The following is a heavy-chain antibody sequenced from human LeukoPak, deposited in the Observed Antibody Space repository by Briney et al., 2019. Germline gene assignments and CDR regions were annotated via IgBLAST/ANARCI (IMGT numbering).Heavy chain of an antibody. CDR3: AGARHSNYYYYYMDV. CDR2: IYYSGST. V-gene: IGHV4-31*03. Sequence: PSQTLSLTCTVSGGSISSGGYYWSWIRQHPGKGLEWIGYIYYSGSTYYNPSLKSRVTISVDTSKNQFSLKLSSVTAADTAVYYCAGARHSNYYYYYMDVWGKGTTVTVSS. D-gene: IGHD6-6*01. CDR1: GGSISSGGYY. J-gene: IGHJ6*03.